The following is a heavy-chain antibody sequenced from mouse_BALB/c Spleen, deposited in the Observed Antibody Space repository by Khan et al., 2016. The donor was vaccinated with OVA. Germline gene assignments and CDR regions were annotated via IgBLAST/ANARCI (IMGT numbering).Heavy chain of an antibody. D-gene: IGHD1-1*01. CDR2: INSDGTYT. V-gene: IGHV5-9-3*01. J-gene: IGHJ3*01. Sequence: EVELVESGGGLVKPGGSLKLSCAASGFTFSTFAMSWVRQTPEKRLEWVASINSDGTYTYYPDSVKGRFTISRDNAKNTLYLQMSSLRSEDTAMYYCARHNYGPFAYWGQGTLVTVS. CDR1: GFTFSTFA. CDR3: ARHNYGPFAY.